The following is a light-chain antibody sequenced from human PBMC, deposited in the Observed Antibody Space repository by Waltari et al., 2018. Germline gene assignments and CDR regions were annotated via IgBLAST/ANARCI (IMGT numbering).Light chain of an antibody. CDR1: QSVRSY. V-gene: IGKV3-11*01. Sequence: EIVLTQSPATLSLSPGERATLSRRASQSVRSYLAWYQQKPGQAPRLPIYDASNRATGIPARFSGSGSGTDFTLTISSLEPEDFAVYYCQQRSNWPFTFGGGTKVEIK. CDR2: DAS. CDR3: QQRSNWPFT. J-gene: IGKJ4*01.